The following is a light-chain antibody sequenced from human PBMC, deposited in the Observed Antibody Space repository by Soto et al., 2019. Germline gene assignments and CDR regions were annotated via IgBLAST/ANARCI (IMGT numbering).Light chain of an antibody. CDR2: KVS. V-gene: IGKV2-30*01. J-gene: IGKJ1*01. CDR3: MQGAHLPAWP. Sequence: DVVMTQSPLSLPVTLGQPASISCRSSQSLLNSDGNTYLNWFQQRPGQSPRRLIYKVSIRASGXAXRXXGRGSGTDFGQQISRLEAEDVGVDDRMQGAHLPAWPFGQGTKVEIK. CDR1: QSLLNSDGNTY.